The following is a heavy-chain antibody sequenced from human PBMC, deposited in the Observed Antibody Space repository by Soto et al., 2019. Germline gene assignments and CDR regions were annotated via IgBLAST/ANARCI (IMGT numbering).Heavy chain of an antibody. Sequence: QVQLVQSGAEVKKPGSSVTVSCKASGGTFSSYTISWVRQAPGQGLEWVGGIIPIFGTANYAQKVQGRVTITADESTSTAYMELSSLRSEDTAVYYCARGNHRWLQLWYFDLWGRGTLVTVSS. J-gene: IGHJ2*01. D-gene: IGHD5-12*01. V-gene: IGHV1-69*12. CDR2: IIPIFGTA. CDR3: ARGNHRWLQLWYFDL. CDR1: GGTFSSYT.